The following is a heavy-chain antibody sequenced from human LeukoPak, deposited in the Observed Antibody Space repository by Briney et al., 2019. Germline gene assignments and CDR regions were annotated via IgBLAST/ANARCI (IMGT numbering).Heavy chain of an antibody. J-gene: IGHJ4*02. D-gene: IGHD3-10*01. CDR2: IYHSGST. V-gene: IGHV4-38-2*02. CDR3: ARAPPYGSGSYYGY. Sequence: SETLSLTCTVSGYSISSGYYWGWIRQPPGKGLEWIGSIYHSGSTYYNPSLKSRVTISVDTSKNQFSLKLSSVTAADTAVYYCARAPPYGSGSYYGYWGQGTLVTVSS. CDR1: GYSISSGYY.